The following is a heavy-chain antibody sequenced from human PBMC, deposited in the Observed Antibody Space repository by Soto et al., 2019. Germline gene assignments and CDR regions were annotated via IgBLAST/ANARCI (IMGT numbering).Heavy chain of an antibody. CDR3: AREGAFWSGYIDY. CDR2: IKQDGSEK. CDR1: GFTFSSYG. Sequence: GGSLRLSCAASGFTFSSYGMSWVRQAPGKGLEWVANIKQDGSEKYYVDSVKGRFTISRDNAKNSLYLQMNSLRAEDTAVYYCAREGAFWSGYIDYWGQGTLVTVSS. D-gene: IGHD3-3*01. J-gene: IGHJ4*02. V-gene: IGHV3-7*01.